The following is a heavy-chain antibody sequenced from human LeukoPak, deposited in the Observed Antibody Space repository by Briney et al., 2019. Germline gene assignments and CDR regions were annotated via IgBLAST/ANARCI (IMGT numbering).Heavy chain of an antibody. CDR2: ISSSGSTI. CDR1: GFTFSSYE. J-gene: IGHJ4*02. V-gene: IGHV3-48*03. D-gene: IGHD5-18*01. CDR3: ARGYSYGFWVDTYYFDY. Sequence: GGSLRLSCAASGFTFSSYEMNWVRQAPGKGLEWVSYISSSGSTIYYADSVKGRFTISGDNAKNSLYLQMNSLRAEDTALYYCARGYSYGFWVDTYYFDYWGQGTLVTVSS.